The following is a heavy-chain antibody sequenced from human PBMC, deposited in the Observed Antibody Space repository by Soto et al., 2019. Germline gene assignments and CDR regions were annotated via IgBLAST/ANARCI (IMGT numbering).Heavy chain of an antibody. CDR2: IYYSGST. CDR1: GGSISSGGYY. D-gene: IGHD2-21*02. J-gene: IGHJ5*02. Sequence: PSETLSLTCTVSGGSISSGGYYWSWIRQHPGKGLEWIGYIYYSGSTYYNPSLKSRVTISVDTSKNQLSLKLSSVTAADTAVYYCAKTGYGGNSNWFDPWGQGTLVTVSS. CDR3: AKTGYGGNSNWFDP. V-gene: IGHV4-31*03.